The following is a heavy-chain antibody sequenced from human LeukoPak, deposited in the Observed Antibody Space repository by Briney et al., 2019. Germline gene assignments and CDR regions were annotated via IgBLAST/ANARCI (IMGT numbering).Heavy chain of an antibody. CDR1: GFTFSSYG. CDR2: IWYDGSHT. D-gene: IGHD2-2*01. V-gene: IGHV3-30*02. CDR3: AKDPLGYCTSASCRYLDS. J-gene: IGHJ5*01. Sequence: GGSLRLSCAASGFTFSSYGMHWVRQVPGKGLEWVAFIWYDGSHTYYADSVKERFTISRDNSKNTLYLQMNSLRAEDTAVFYCAKDPLGYCTSASCRYLDSWGQGTLVTVSS.